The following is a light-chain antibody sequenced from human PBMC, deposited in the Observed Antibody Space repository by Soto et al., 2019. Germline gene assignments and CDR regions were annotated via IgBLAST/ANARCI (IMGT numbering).Light chain of an antibody. CDR2: GVS. V-gene: IGKV3-20*01. CDR3: QQYANSPST. CDR1: QPVSSNV. Sequence: EIVLTQSPGTLSLSPGESAALSCRASQPVSSNVLSWYQQKPGQAARLLIYGVSSRASGIPDRFFGSGSGTDFTLTINRLEPEDFAVYYCQQYANSPSTFGQGTRLEI. J-gene: IGKJ5*01.